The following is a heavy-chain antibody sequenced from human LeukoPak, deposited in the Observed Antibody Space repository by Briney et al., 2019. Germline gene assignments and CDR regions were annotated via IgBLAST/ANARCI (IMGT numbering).Heavy chain of an antibody. Sequence: ASVKVSCKASGYTFTSYGISWVRQAPGQGLEWMGWISAYNGNTNYAQKLQGRVTMTTDTSTSTAYMELRRLRSDDTAVYYCARVTYYDSSGYTYYFDYWGQGTLVTVSS. J-gene: IGHJ4*02. CDR3: ARVTYYDSSGYTYYFDY. CDR1: GYTFTSYG. V-gene: IGHV1-18*01. CDR2: ISAYNGNT. D-gene: IGHD3-22*01.